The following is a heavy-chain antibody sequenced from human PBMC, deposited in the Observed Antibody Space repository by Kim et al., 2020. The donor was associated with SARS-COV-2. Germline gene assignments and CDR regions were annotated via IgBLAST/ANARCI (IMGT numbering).Heavy chain of an antibody. D-gene: IGHD6-19*01. CDR2: ISSSGSTI. V-gene: IGHV3-11*04. J-gene: IGHJ3*02. CDR1: GFTFSDYY. Sequence: GGSLRLSCAASGFTFSDYYMSWIRQAPGKGLEWVSYISSSGSTIYYADSVKGRFTISRDNAKNSLYLQMNSLRAEDTAVYYCAGAPVSSGWYRPVNDAFDIWGQGTMVTV. CDR3: AGAPVSSGWYRPVNDAFDI.